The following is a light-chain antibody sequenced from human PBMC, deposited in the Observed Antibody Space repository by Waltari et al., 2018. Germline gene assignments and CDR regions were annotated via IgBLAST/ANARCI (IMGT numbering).Light chain of an antibody. CDR1: STDVGSYNL. CDR2: EVT. J-gene: IGLJ3*02. Sequence: QSPLTHPASVSASTGQSYTNSCIGSSTDVGSYNLVSWHTQHPGKVPKLMIYEVTKRPPGVSNRFSGSKSGNTASLTISGLQADDEGNYYCCSYAGSNTVMFGGGTKLTVL. CDR3: CSYAGSNTVM. V-gene: IGLV2-23*02.